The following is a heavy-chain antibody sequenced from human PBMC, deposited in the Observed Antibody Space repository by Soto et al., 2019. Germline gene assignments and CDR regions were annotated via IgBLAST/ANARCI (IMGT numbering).Heavy chain of an antibody. V-gene: IGHV1-69*06. Sequence: QVQLVQSGTEVKKSGSSVKVSCKASGGTLSNFVITWVRQVPGQGLEWLGGILPMFGAVKYAQKFQDRLTITADRSTTTAAMELGSLRPEDTAVYYCARPKRSGYDRGDSYYHTMDAWGNGTTVTFSP. CDR2: ILPMFGAV. CDR1: GGTLSNFV. CDR3: ARPKRSGYDRGDSYYHTMDA. J-gene: IGHJ6*04. D-gene: IGHD3-3*01.